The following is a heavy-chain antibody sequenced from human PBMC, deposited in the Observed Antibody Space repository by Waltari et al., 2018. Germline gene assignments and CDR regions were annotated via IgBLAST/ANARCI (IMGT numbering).Heavy chain of an antibody. CDR2: ISSSSSYI. Sequence: EVQLVESGGGLLKPGGCRRLSCAASGVTFSSYSMQWVRQAPGKGLEWVSSISSSSSYIYYADSVKGRFTISRDNAKNSLYLQMNSLRAEDTAVYYCARDSPFIAELDYWGQGTLVTVSS. V-gene: IGHV3-21*01. J-gene: IGHJ4*02. CDR1: GVTFSSYS. CDR3: ARDSPFIAELDY. D-gene: IGHD6-13*01.